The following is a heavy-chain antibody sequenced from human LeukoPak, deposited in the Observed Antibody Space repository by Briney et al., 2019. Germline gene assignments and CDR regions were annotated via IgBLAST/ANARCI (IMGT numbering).Heavy chain of an antibody. D-gene: IGHD2-2*01. CDR1: GYTFTSYG. CDR3: ARLGYCSSTSCYDDYYYYYGMDV. CDR2: ISAYNGNT. J-gene: IGHJ6*02. V-gene: IGHV1-18*01. Sequence: ASVKVSCRASGYTFTSYGISWVRQAPGQGLEWMGWISAYNGNTNYAQKLQGRVTMTTDTSTSTAYMELRSLRSDDTAVYYCARLGYCSSTSCYDDYYYYYGMDVWGQGTTVTVSS.